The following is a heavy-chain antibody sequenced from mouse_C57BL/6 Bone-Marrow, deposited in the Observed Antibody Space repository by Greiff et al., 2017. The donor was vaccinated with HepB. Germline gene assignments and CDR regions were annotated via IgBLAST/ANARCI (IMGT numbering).Heavy chain of an antibody. D-gene: IGHD2-3*01. Sequence: EVMLVESGGGLVKPGGSLKLSCAASGFTFSSYAMSWVRQTPEKRLEWVATISDGGSYTYYPDNVKGRFTISRDNAKNNLYLQMSHLKSEDTAMYYCAGGSRLLPFYFDDWGQGTTLTVSS. CDR1: GFTFSSYA. V-gene: IGHV5-4*03. J-gene: IGHJ2*01. CDR3: AGGSRLLPFYFDD. CDR2: ISDGGSYT.